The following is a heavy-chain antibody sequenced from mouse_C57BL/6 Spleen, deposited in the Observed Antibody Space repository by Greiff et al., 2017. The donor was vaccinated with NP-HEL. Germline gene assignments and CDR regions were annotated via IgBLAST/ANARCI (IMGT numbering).Heavy chain of an antibody. CDR1: GYTFTDYN. CDR3: ARGELLEGLFDY. V-gene: IGHV1-22*01. D-gene: IGHD1-1*01. CDR2: INPNNGGT. Sequence: EVQLQQSGPELVKPGASVKMSCKASGYTFTDYNMHWVKQSHGKSLEWIGYINPNNGGTSYNQKFKGKATLTVNKSSSTAYMELRSLTSEDSAVYYCARGELLEGLFDYWGQGTTLTVSS. J-gene: IGHJ2*01.